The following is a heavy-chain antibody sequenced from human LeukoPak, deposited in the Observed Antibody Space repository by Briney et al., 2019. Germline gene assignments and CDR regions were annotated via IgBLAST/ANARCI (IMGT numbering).Heavy chain of an antibody. V-gene: IGHV3-23*01. D-gene: IGHD3-22*01. CDR3: AKGSWADSSGYYHA. CDR2: ISGSGGST. J-gene: IGHJ5*02. CDR1: GFTFSSYA. Sequence: PGGSLRLSCAASGFTFSSYAMSWVRQAPGKGLEWVSAISGSGGSTYYADSVKGRFTISRDNSKNTLYLQMNSLRAEDTAVYYCAKGSWADSSGYYHAWGQGTLVTVSS.